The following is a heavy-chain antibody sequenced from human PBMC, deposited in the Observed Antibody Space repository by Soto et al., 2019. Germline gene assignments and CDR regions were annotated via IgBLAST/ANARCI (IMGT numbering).Heavy chain of an antibody. Sequence: EVQLVESGGGLVKPGWSLRLSCAASGFTFSTYSMNWVRQTPGKGLEWVSSISSRSTYIYYADSVKGRFTISRDNAKNSLYLQMNSLRGEDTAVYYCARGIAVADAWWYDPWGQGTLVTVSS. V-gene: IGHV3-21*01. J-gene: IGHJ5*02. CDR1: GFTFSTYS. D-gene: IGHD6-19*01. CDR3: ARGIAVADAWWYDP. CDR2: ISSRSTYI.